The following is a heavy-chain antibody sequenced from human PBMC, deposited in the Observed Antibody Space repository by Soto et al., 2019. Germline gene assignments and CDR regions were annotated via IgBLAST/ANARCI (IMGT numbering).Heavy chain of an antibody. J-gene: IGHJ6*03. CDR1: GDSVSSNSAA. Sequence: PSQTLSLTCAISGDSVSSNSAAWNWIRQSPSGGLEWLGRTYYRSRWYNDYAVSVRSRITINPDTSKNQFSLHLNSVTPEDTAVYYCASRTHIYDFWSGYLPWYYYYYMDVWGKGTTVTVSS. CDR2: TYYRSRWYN. D-gene: IGHD3-3*01. CDR3: ASRTHIYDFWSGYLPWYYYYYMDV. V-gene: IGHV6-1*01.